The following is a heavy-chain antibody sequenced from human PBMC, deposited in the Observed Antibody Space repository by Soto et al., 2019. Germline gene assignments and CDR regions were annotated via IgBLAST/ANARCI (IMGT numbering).Heavy chain of an antibody. CDR2: IIPIFGKA. D-gene: IGHD3-3*01. V-gene: IGHV1-69*05. Sequence: SVKVSCKASGGTFSSYAISWVRQAPGQGLEWMGGIIPIFGKANYAQKIQGRVTITTDESTSTAYMELSSLRYDDTALYYCARVPPDFWSGNDYWGQGTLVTVSS. CDR1: GGTFSSYA. J-gene: IGHJ4*02. CDR3: ARVPPDFWSGNDY.